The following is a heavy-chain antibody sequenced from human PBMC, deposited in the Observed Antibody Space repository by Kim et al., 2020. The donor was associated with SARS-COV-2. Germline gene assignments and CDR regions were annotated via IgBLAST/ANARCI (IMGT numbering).Heavy chain of an antibody. J-gene: IGHJ4*02. CDR2: IRDKDDGGTT. V-gene: IGHV3-15*01. CDR1: GFTFSDTW. CDR3: ISRWAF. Sequence: GGSLRLSCAASGFTFSDTWMSWVRQLPGKGLEWVGGIRDKDDGGTTDYAAPVRGRLTISRDDSIKALYLQMNSLKIEDTAVYYCISRWAFWGRGTLVTVSS. D-gene: IGHD1-26*01.